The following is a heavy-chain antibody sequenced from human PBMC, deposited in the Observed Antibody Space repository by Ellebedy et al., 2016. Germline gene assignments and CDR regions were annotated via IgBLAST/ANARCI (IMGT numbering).Heavy chain of an antibody. J-gene: IGHJ4*02. V-gene: IGHV4-39*01. CDR1: GGSISSSSYY. D-gene: IGHD1-1*01. CDR2: IYHSGST. Sequence: SETLSLTCTVSGGSISSSSYYWGWIRQPPGKGLEWIGYIYHSGSTYYNPSLKSRVTISVDRSKNQFSLKLSSVTAADTAVFYCARHTMDWSDCDYFDYWGQGTLVTVSS. CDR3: ARHTMDWSDCDYFDY.